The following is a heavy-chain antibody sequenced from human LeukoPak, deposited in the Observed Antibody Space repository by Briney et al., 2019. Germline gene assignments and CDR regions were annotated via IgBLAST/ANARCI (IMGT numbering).Heavy chain of an antibody. J-gene: IGHJ4*02. CDR3: VKDRGVLLWFGEPAY. CDR2: ISSNGGST. Sequence: GGSLRLSCSASVFTFSSYAMHWVRQAPGKGLEYGSAISSNGGSTYYADSVKGRFTISRDNSKNTLYLQMSSLRAEDTAVYYCVKDRGVLLWFGEPAYWGQGTLVTVSS. V-gene: IGHV3-64D*06. CDR1: VFTFSSYA. D-gene: IGHD3-10*01.